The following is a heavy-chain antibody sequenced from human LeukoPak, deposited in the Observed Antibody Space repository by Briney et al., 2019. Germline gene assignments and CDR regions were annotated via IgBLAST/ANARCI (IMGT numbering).Heavy chain of an antibody. CDR3: ARGGYRADTASFDY. CDR1: GGSISSSSYY. J-gene: IGHJ4*02. V-gene: IGHV4-39*07. Sequence: PSETLSLTCTVSGGSISSSSYYWGWIRQPPGKGLEWIGSIYYSGSTYYNPSLKSRVTISVDTSKNQFSLKLSSVTAADTAVYYCARGGYRADTASFDYWGQGTLVTVSS. CDR2: IYYSGST. D-gene: IGHD5-18*01.